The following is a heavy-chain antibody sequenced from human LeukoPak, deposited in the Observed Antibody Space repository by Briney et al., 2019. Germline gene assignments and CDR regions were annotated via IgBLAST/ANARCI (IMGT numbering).Heavy chain of an antibody. J-gene: IGHJ4*02. V-gene: IGHV3-21*01. CDR1: GFPFSTYG. CDR2: ITSSSYI. Sequence: PGGSLRLSCAASGFPFSTYGMNWVRQAPGKGLEWVSSITSSSYIYYADSLKGRFTISRDNAKNSLYLQMNSLRAEDTAVYYCARGSASRGGGSDFDYWGQGTLATVSS. D-gene: IGHD2-15*01. CDR3: ARGSASRGGGSDFDY.